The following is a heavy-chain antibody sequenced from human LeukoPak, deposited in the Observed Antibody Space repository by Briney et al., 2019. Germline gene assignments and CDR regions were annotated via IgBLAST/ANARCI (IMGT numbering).Heavy chain of an antibody. D-gene: IGHD3-22*01. CDR1: GFTFSDYY. J-gene: IGHJ4*02. CDR2: ISSSGSTI. Sequence: GGSLRLSCAASGFTFSDYYMSWIRQAPGKGLEWVSYISSSGSTIYYADSVKGRFTISRDNAKNSLYLQMNSLRAEDTAVYYCARDCLGYYYDSSGTDYWGQGTLVTVPS. CDR3: ARDCLGYYYDSSGTDY. V-gene: IGHV3-11*04.